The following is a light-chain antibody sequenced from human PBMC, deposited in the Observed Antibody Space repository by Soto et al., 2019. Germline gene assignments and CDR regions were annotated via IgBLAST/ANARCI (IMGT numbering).Light chain of an antibody. V-gene: IGLV3-1*01. CDR1: KLGAKY. Sequence: SYELTQPPSVSVSPGQTASITCSGDKLGAKYACWYQQKPGQSTVLVIYQDSKRPSGIPERFSGSNSGNTATLTISGTQAMDEADYYCQAWDSSTAGVVFGGGTKVTVL. CDR2: QDS. J-gene: IGLJ2*01. CDR3: QAWDSSTAGVV.